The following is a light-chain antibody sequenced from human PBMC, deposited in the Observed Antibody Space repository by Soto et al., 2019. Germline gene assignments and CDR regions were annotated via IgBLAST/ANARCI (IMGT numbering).Light chain of an antibody. CDR3: QQYGSSPRT. J-gene: IGKJ1*01. CDR2: EAS. Sequence: DIQMTQSPSTLSASVGDRVTITCRASENIGEWLSWYQQKAGKAPKLLIFEASHLQSGVPSRFSGGGSGTEFTLTITSLQPEDFAVYYCQQYGSSPRTFGQGTKVEIK. CDR1: ENIGEW. V-gene: IGKV1-5*01.